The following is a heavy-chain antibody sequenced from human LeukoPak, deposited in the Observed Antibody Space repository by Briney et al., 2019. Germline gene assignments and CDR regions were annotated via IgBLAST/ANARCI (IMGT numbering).Heavy chain of an antibody. CDR2: ISSSGSTI. J-gene: IGHJ4*02. D-gene: IGHD2-15*01. CDR3: ARDSRSGYFDY. Sequence: GGSLRLSCAASGFTFSSYSMNWVRQAPGKGLEWVSYISSSGSTIYYADSVKGRFTISRDNAKNSLYLQMNSLRAEDTAVYYCARDSRSGYFDYWGQGTLVTVSS. CDR1: GFTFSSYS. V-gene: IGHV3-48*04.